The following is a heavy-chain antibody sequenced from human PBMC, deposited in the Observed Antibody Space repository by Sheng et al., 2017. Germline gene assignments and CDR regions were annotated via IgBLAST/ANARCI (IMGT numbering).Heavy chain of an antibody. Sequence: QVQLVQSGAEVKKPGSSVKVSCKASGGTFSSYTISWVRQAPGQGLEWMGRIIPILGIANYAQKFQGRVTITADKSTSTAYMELSSLRSEDTAVYYCASEGAVGATSPYDPPDVLCXIWGR. D-gene: IGHD1-26*01. CDR1: GGTFSSYT. CDR2: IIPILGIA. CDR3: ASEGAVGATSPYDPPDVLCXI. V-gene: IGHV1-69*02. J-gene: IGHJ2*01.